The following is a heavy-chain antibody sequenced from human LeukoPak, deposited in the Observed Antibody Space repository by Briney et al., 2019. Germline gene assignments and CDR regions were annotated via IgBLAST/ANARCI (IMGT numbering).Heavy chain of an antibody. V-gene: IGHV4-61*01. J-gene: IGHJ6*03. D-gene: IGHD3-9*01. Sequence: SEALSLTCTVSGYSITSGYYWGWIRQPPGKGLEWIGYIYYSGSTNYNPSLKSRVTISVDTSKNQFSLKLSSVTAADTAVYYCARGDPALRYFDWLIPKSYYYYYMDVWGKGTTVTVSS. CDR3: ARGDPALRYFDWLIPKSYYYYYMDV. CDR2: IYYSGST. CDR1: GYSITSGYY.